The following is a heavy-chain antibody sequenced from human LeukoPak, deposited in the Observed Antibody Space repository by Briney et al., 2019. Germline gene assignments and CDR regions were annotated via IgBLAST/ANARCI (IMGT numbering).Heavy chain of an antibody. Sequence: GGSLRLSCVGSGFSFSSNWMYWVRQPPGKGLEWVSRISGDGRTPHYAGSVQGRFTVSRDNAKNTLYLQMNTLRAEDTAVYYCAREVDKVPPTMGTYYYYYMHVWGKGTSVTVSS. D-gene: IGHD3-10*01. J-gene: IGHJ6*03. CDR3: AREVDKVPPTMGTYYYYYMHV. CDR2: ISGDGRTP. V-gene: IGHV3-74*01. CDR1: GFSFSSNW.